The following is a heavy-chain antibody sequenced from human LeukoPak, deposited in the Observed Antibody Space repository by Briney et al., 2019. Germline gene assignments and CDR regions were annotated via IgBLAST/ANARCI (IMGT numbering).Heavy chain of an antibody. J-gene: IGHJ5*02. CDR1: GGSFSGYY. D-gene: IGHD5-18*01. Sequence: SETLSLTCTVYGGSFSGYYWSWIRQPPGKGLEWIGYIYYSGSTNYNPSLKSRVTISVDTSKNQFSLKLSSVTAADTAVYYCARDLRYSYGYVSPNWFDPWGQGTLVTVSS. CDR3: ARDLRYSYGYVSPNWFDP. V-gene: IGHV4-59*01. CDR2: IYYSGST.